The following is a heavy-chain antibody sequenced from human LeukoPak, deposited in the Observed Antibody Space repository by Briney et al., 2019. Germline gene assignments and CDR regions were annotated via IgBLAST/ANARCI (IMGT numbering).Heavy chain of an antibody. D-gene: IGHD2-15*01. CDR3: AKDHGSYCSGGNCYGMNV. CDR1: TFSFSAYG. V-gene: IGHV3-30*18. Sequence: GGSLTLSCAVSTFSFSAYGMHWVRQSPGKGLEWVAVISGDGSKKYYGDSVKGRFTIYRDNSKNKLYLKLNSLRVEDTAVYYCAKDHGSYCSGGNCYGMNVWGQGTTVTVSS. J-gene: IGHJ6*02. CDR2: ISGDGSKK.